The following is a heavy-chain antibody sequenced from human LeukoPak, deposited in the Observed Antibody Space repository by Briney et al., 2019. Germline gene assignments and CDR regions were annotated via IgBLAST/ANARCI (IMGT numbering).Heavy chain of an antibody. CDR2: IRYDGSNK. J-gene: IGHJ4*02. CDR1: GFTFSSYA. D-gene: IGHD6-13*01. CDR3: AFSSSWFLPEDY. Sequence: GGSLRLSCAASGFTFSSYAMTWVRQAPGKGLEWVAFIRYDGSNKYYADSVKGRFTISRDNSKNTLYLQMNSLRAEDTAVYYCAFSSSWFLPEDYWGQGTLVTVSS. V-gene: IGHV3-30*02.